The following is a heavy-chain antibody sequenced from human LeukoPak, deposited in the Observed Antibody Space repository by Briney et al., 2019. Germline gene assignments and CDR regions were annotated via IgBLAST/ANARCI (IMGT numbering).Heavy chain of an antibody. CDR3: ARDNDYGDYYYGMDV. Sequence: GGSLRLSCAASGFTVSSNYMSWVRQAPGKGLEWVSVIYRGGSTYYADSVKGRFTISRDNSKNTLYLQMNSLRAEDTAVYYCARDNDYGDYYYGMDVWGQGTTVTVSS. CDR1: GFTVSSNY. J-gene: IGHJ6*02. CDR2: IYRGGST. V-gene: IGHV3-66*02. D-gene: IGHD4-17*01.